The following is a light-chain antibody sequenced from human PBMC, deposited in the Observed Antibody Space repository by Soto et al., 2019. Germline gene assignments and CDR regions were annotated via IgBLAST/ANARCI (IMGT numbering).Light chain of an antibody. J-gene: IGKJ1*01. Sequence: EIVLTQSPGTLSLSPGERATLSCRASQSVSSYLAWYQQKPGQAPRLLIYASSTRATGIPDRFSGSASGTEFTLTISSLQSEDFAVYYCQQYDDWQTFGQGTKVDI. CDR3: QQYDDWQT. CDR1: QSVSSY. V-gene: IGKV3-15*01. CDR2: ASS.